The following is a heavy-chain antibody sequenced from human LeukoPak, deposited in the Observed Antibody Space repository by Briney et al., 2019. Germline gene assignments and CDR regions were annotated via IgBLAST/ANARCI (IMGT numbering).Heavy chain of an antibody. V-gene: IGHV4-59*01. CDR1: GGSISSYY. CDR2: IYYSGTT. Sequence: PSETLSLTCTVSGGSISSYYWSWIRQPPGKGLEWIGYIYYSGTTNYNPSLKSRGTISVDTSKNQFSLKLSSVTAADTAVYYCARGVYIAAAQYGYWGQGNLVTVSS. J-gene: IGHJ4*02. CDR3: ARGVYIAAAQYGY. D-gene: IGHD6-13*01.